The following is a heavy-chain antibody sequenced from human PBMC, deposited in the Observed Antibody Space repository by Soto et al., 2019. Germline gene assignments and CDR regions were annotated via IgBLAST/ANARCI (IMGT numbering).Heavy chain of an antibody. D-gene: IGHD6-19*01. CDR2: MYYSGST. CDR1: GGSISSYY. Sequence: SETLSLTCTVSGGSISSYYWSWIRQPPGKGLEWIGYMYYSGSTNYNPSLKSRVTISVDTSKNQFSLKLSSVTAADTAVYYCARGAVAGIDDWGQGTLVTVSS. J-gene: IGHJ4*02. V-gene: IGHV4-59*01. CDR3: ARGAVAGIDD.